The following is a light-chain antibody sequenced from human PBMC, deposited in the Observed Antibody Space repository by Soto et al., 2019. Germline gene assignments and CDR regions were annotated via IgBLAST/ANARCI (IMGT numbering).Light chain of an antibody. V-gene: IGKV1-6*01. CDR3: LQDYSYPFT. Sequence: AIQMTQSPSPLSASVGDRVTITCRASQDIGNGLHWYQQKPGRAPKLLIHLASNLHSGVPSRFSGSGSGTDFTLTISSLQPEDFATYYCLQDYSYPFTFGPGTKVDI. J-gene: IGKJ3*01. CDR2: LAS. CDR1: QDIGNG.